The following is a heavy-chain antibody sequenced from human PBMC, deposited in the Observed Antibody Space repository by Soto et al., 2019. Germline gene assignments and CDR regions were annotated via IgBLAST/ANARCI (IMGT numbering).Heavy chain of an antibody. D-gene: IGHD3-22*01. Sequence: PGGSLRLSCAASEFTFSSHAMYWVRQAPGKGLEWVAVISYDGSKKYYADSVKGRFTVSRDNSEKTLYLQTNSLRAEDTAVYFCARDSNTSAWGLEYYHYGMDVWGQGTTVTVSS. CDR3: ARDSNTSAWGLEYYHYGMDV. CDR2: ISYDGSKK. V-gene: IGHV3-30-3*01. CDR1: EFTFSSHA. J-gene: IGHJ6*02.